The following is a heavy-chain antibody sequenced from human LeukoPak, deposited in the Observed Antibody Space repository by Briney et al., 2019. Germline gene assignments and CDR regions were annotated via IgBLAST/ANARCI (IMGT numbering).Heavy chain of an antibody. CDR1: GVSFSGYY. CDR3: ARRLSGRVDS. CDR2: INHSGST. D-gene: IGHD2-15*01. Sequence: SETLSLTCAVYGVSFSGYYWSWIRQPPGKGLEWIGEINHSGSTNYNPSLKSRVTISVDTSKNQFSLKLSSVTAADTAVYYCARRLSGRVDSWGQGTLVTVSS. J-gene: IGHJ4*02. V-gene: IGHV4-34*01.